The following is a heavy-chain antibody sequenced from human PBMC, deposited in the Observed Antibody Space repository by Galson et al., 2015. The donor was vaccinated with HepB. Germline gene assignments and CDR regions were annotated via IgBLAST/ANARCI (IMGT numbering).Heavy chain of an antibody. CDR2: ISSSSSYI. D-gene: IGHD2-2*02. Sequence: SLRLSCAASGFTFSSYSMNWVRQAPGKGLEWVSSISSSSSYIYYADSVKGRFTISRDNAKNSLYLQMNSLRAEDTAVYYCARIAGYCSSTSCYTEFDYYYGMDVWGQGTTVTVSS. CDR1: GFTFSSYS. J-gene: IGHJ6*02. V-gene: IGHV3-21*01. CDR3: ARIAGYCSSTSCYTEFDYYYGMDV.